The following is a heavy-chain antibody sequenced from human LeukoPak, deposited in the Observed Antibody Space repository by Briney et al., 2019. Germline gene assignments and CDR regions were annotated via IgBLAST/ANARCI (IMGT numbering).Heavy chain of an antibody. CDR1: GFTFSSYA. D-gene: IGHD5-12*01. J-gene: IGHJ4*02. Sequence: GGSLRLSCAASGFTFSSYAMSWVRQAPGKGLEWVSAISGSGGSTYYADSVKGRFTISRDNSKNTLYLQMNSLRAEDTAVCYCANIAGYSGYDSYFDYWGQGTLVTVSS. CDR2: ISGSGGST. V-gene: IGHV3-23*01. CDR3: ANIAGYSGYDSYFDY.